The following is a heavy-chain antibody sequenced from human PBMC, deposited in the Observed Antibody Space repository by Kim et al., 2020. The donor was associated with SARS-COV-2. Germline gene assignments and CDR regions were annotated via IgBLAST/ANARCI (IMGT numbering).Heavy chain of an antibody. D-gene: IGHD3-10*01. CDR2: ISYDGSNK. Sequence: GRSLRLSCAASGFTFSSYGMHWVRQAPGKGLEWVAVISYDGSNKYYADSVKGRFTISRDNSKNTLYLQMNSLRAEDTAVYYCAKDPPYYGSGSYQPPPFFDYWGQGTLVTVSS. CDR1: GFTFSSYG. J-gene: IGHJ4*02. V-gene: IGHV3-30*18. CDR3: AKDPPYYGSGSYQPPPFFDY.